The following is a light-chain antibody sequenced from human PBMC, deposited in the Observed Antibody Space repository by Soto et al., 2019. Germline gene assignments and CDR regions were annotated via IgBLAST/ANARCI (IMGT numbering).Light chain of an antibody. J-gene: IGLJ1*01. Sequence: SSLPKPASVSVSPGQSITISCQGTSSDVGGYNYVSWYQQHPGKAPKLMIYDVSNRPSGVSNRFSGSKSGNTASLTISGLQAEDEADYYSSSYTSSSTPVFGTGTKVTVL. CDR2: DVS. CDR3: SSYTSSSTPV. V-gene: IGLV2-14*01. CDR1: SSDVGGYNY.